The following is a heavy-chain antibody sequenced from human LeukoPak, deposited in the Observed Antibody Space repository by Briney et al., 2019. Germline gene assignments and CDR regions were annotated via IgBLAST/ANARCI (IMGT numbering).Heavy chain of an antibody. D-gene: IGHD5-12*01. CDR1: GYTFTSYG. CDR3: ATGVATVTFDY. V-gene: IGHV1-18*01. CDR2: ISAYNGNT. Sequence: ASVKVSCKASGYTFTSYGISWVRQAPGQGLEWMGWISAYNGNTNYAQKLQGRVTMTEDTSTDTAYMELSSLRSEDTAVYYCATGVATVTFDYWGQGTLVTVSS. J-gene: IGHJ4*02.